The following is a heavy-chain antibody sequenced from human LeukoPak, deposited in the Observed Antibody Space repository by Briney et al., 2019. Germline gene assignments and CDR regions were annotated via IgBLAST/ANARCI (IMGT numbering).Heavy chain of an antibody. D-gene: IGHD3-3*01. J-gene: IGHJ4*02. CDR3: ARAPYFDFWTGYYFDY. V-gene: IGHV4-59*01. CDR2: VYYSGST. Sequence: PSETLSLTCTVSGGSISSYFWSWIRQPPGKGLEWIGYVYYSGSTNYNPSLKSRVTISVDTSKNQFSLKLSSVTAADTAVYYCARAPYFDFWTGYYFDYWGLGTLVTVSS. CDR1: GGSISSYF.